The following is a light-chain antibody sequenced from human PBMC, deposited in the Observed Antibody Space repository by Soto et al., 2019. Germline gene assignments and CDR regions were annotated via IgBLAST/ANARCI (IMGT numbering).Light chain of an antibody. CDR2: GAS. CDR1: PSVSSK. CDR3: QQYNGWPWT. Sequence: EIVLTQSPATLSLSPGERATLSCRASPSVSSKLAWYQQKPGQAPRLLIYGASTRATGIPARFGGSGSGTEFTLIISSLQSEDSAVYYCQQYNGWPWTFCQGTKV. J-gene: IGKJ1*01. V-gene: IGKV3-15*01.